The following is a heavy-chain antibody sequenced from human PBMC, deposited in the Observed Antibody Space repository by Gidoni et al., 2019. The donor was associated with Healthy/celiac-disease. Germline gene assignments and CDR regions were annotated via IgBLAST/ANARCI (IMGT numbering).Heavy chain of an antibody. Sequence: EVQLVESGGGLVKPGGSLRLSCAASGFTFSSYSMNWVRQAPGKGLEWGLSSISSSSSYIYYADSVKGRFTISRDNAKNSLYLQMNSLRAEDTAVYYCAREISREVRGEPSNSVDYWGQGTLVTVSS. CDR1: GFTFSSYS. D-gene: IGHD3-10*01. CDR3: AREISREVRGEPSNSVDY. CDR2: ISSSSSYI. J-gene: IGHJ4*02. V-gene: IGHV3-21*01.